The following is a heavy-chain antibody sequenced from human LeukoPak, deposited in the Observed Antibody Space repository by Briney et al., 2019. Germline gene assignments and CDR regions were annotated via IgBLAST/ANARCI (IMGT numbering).Heavy chain of an antibody. CDR1: GFPFGDHA. CDR3: ARDSSAHDAFDI. J-gene: IGHJ3*02. Sequence: GGSLRLSCEASGFPFGDHAMHWVRQAPGKGLEWVAVISYDARHENYADSVKGRFTVSRDDSRSTLYLQMNSLKTDDTAVYFCARDSSAHDAFDIWGQGTMVTVSS. CDR2: ISYDARHE. V-gene: IGHV3-30*03.